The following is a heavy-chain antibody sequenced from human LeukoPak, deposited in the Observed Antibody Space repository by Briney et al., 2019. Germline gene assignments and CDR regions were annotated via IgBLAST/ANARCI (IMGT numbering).Heavy chain of an antibody. CDR2: IYPGDSDT. D-gene: IGHD4-23*01. Sequence: GESLKISCKGSEYSFNNKWIGWVRQMPGKGLEWMGIIYPGDSDTRYSPSFQGQVTISVDKSISTAYLQWSSLKASDGAMYYCARSASTVVTLDYWGQGTLVTVSS. CDR3: ARSASTVVTLDY. CDR1: EYSFNNKW. V-gene: IGHV5-51*01. J-gene: IGHJ4*02.